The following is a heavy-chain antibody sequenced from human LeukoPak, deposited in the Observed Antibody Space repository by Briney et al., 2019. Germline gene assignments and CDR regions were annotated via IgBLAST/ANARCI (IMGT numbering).Heavy chain of an antibody. CDR3: ARDVGITVADSFDP. CDR2: INPSGGST. CDR1: GYTFTSYG. D-gene: IGHD6-13*01. V-gene: IGHV1-18*01. Sequence: ASVKVSCKASGYTFTSYGISWVRQAPGQGLEWMGIINPSGGSTSYAQKFQGRVTMTTDTSTGTVYMEVRGLRSDDTAMYYCARDVGITVADSFDPWGQGTLVTVSS. J-gene: IGHJ5*02.